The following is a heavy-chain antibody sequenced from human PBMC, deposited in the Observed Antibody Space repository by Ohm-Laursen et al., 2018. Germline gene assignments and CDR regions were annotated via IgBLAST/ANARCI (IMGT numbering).Heavy chain of an antibody. CDR3: AYSSSLYYFDY. D-gene: IGHD6-13*01. CDR2: IFHNGNA. CDR1: GGSISGYY. J-gene: IGHJ4*02. Sequence: SDTLSLTCTVSGGSISGYYWSWIRQPPGRGLEWIAYIFHNGNAVYNPSLKNRVTISVDTSRNQFSLKLSSVTAADTAVYYCAYSSSLYYFDYWGQGTLVTVSS. V-gene: IGHV4-59*07.